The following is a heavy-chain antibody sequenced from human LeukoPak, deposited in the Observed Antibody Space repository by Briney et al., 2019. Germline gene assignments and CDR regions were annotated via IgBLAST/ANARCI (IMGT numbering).Heavy chain of an antibody. D-gene: IGHD6-19*01. CDR1: GVSISSGGYY. Sequence: SQTLSLTCTVSGVSISSGGYYWSWLRQHPGKGLEWIGYIYFSGSTYYNPSLKSRVTISVDTSKNQCSLKLSSVTAADTAVYYCAALPGIAVAGTDYWGQGTLVTVSS. J-gene: IGHJ4*02. CDR2: IYFSGST. V-gene: IGHV4-31*03. CDR3: AALPGIAVAGTDY.